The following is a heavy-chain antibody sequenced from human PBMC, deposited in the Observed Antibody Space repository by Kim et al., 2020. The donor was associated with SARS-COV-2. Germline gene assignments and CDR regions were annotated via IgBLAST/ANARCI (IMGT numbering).Heavy chain of an antibody. D-gene: IGHD1-1*01. J-gene: IGHJ5*02. V-gene: IGHV3-23*01. CDR2: ISYNGACT. Sequence: GGSLRLSCAASGFTFTTYAMSWVRQAPGKGLEWVSYISYNGACTYYVDSVKGRFTISRDNTENTLHLQMNSLRADDTAVYYCAQNWNLDRWGQGTLVTVSS. CDR3: AQNWNLDR. CDR1: GFTFTTYA.